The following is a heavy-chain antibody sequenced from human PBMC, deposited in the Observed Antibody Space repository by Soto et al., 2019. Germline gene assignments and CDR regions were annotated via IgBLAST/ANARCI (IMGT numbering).Heavy chain of an antibody. Sequence: QVQLVESGGGVVQPGRSLRLSCEASEFTFSGYPIHWVRQAPGMGLEWVTVISHDGSNKYYADSVKGRFTISRDNSKKTVYLQMNSLRAEDTAVYYCACTEYYDFWSGELWGQGTLVTVSS. CDR2: ISHDGSNK. CDR3: ACTEYYDFWSGEL. J-gene: IGHJ4*02. V-gene: IGHV3-30-3*01. CDR1: EFTFSGYP. D-gene: IGHD3-3*01.